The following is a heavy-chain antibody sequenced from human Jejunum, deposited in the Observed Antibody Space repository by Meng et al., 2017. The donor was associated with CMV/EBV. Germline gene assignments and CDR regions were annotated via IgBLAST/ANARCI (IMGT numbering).Heavy chain of an antibody. Sequence: TFSNDWMSWVRQAPGKGLGWVSYMMYDGTNGYYADSVKGRFTISRDNSKNTLYLQMNSLRADDTALYFCAKDEGSHSRWPQNYFDFWGQGTLVAVSS. CDR2: MMYDGTNG. D-gene: IGHD6-13*01. V-gene: IGHV3-30*02. J-gene: IGHJ4*02. CDR1: TFSNDW. CDR3: AKDEGSHSRWPQNYFDF.